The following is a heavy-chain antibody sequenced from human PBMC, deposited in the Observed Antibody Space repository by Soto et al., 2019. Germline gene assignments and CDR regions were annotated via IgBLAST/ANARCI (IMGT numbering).Heavy chain of an antibody. CDR1: GGSVSSGSYY. CDR2: IYYSGST. V-gene: IGHV4-61*01. D-gene: IGHD3-16*02. J-gene: IGHJ3*02. Sequence: QVQLQESGPGLVKPSETLSLTCTVSGGSVSSGSYYWSWIRQPPGKGLEWIGYIYYSGSTNYNPSLKSRVTISVDTSKNQFSLKLSSVTAADTAVYYCARVSIVPSGTGAFDIWGQGTMVTVSS. CDR3: ARVSIVPSGTGAFDI.